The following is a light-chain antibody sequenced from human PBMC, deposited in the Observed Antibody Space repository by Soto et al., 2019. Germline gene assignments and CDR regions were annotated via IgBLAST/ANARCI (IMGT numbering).Light chain of an antibody. CDR3: QQYNNWPPMA. CDR1: QSVSSN. J-gene: IGKJ1*01. Sequence: EIVMTQSPATLSVSPGGRATLSCRASQSVSSNLAWYQQKPGQAPRLLIYGASTRATGIPARFSGSGSGTEFTLTLSSLQAEDFAVYYCQQYNNWPPMAFGQGTKVEIK. V-gene: IGKV3-15*01. CDR2: GAS.